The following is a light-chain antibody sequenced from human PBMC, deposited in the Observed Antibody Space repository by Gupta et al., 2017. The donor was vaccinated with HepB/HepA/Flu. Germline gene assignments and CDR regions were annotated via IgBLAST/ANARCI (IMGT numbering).Light chain of an antibody. V-gene: IGKV1-39*01. CDR2: AVP. CDR3: QQGYSCPLT. CDR1: ENSNKY. J-gene: IGKJ1*01. Sequence: QVTTLPSSLSASVGDRVTITCRASENSNKYLNWYQQRPGKAPEVLLYAVPTLQAGVPARFSGSGSGTEFSLTINSLQPEDFAIYYCQQGYSCPLTFGQGTKVEIK.